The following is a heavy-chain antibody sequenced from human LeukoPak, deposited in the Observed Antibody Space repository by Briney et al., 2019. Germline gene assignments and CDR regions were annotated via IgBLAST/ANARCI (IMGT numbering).Heavy chain of an antibody. CDR2: ISGSGGST. J-gene: IGHJ4*02. Sequence: PGGSLRLSCAASGFTFSSYAMTWVRQAPGKGQEWVSVISGSGGSTYYADPVKGRFTISRDNSKNTLYLQMNSLRDEDTAVYYCARDPIPRGGGPFDYWGQGTLVTVSS. V-gene: IGHV3-23*01. CDR1: GFTFSSYA. CDR3: ARDPIPRGGGPFDY. D-gene: IGHD3-16*01.